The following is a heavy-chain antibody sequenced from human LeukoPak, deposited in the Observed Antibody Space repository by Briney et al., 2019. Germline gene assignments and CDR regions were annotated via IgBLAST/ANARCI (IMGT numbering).Heavy chain of an antibody. Sequence: GGSLRLSCAASGFTFSSYAMSWVRQAPGKGLEWVSAISGSGGSTYYADSVKGRFTISRDNSKNTLYLQMNSLRAEDTAVYYCARSSRAGTNFDYWGQGTLVTVSS. D-gene: IGHD6-13*01. CDR3: ARSSRAGTNFDY. CDR1: GFTFSSYA. CDR2: ISGSGGST. V-gene: IGHV3-23*01. J-gene: IGHJ4*02.